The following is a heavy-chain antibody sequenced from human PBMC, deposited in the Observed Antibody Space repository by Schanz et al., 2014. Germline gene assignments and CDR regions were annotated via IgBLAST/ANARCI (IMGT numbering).Heavy chain of an antibody. V-gene: IGHV3-66*01. CDR3: ARGGPAYYFDD. CDR1: GFTFSTSA. Sequence: EVHLVESGGGLVQPGGSLRLSCAASGFTFSTSAMNWVRQAPGKGLEWVSFIYIGGNTYYADSVKGRFTISRDNSKNTVYIQMNSLRAEDTAVYYCARGGPAYYFDDWGQGALVTVSS. J-gene: IGHJ4*02. CDR2: IYIGGNT.